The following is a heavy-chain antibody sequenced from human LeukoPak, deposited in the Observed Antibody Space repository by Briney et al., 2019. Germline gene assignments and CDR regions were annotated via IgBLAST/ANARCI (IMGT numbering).Heavy chain of an antibody. J-gene: IGHJ4*02. Sequence: SETLSLTCAVSGYSFSSCYYWGWIRQPPGKGVGWIGSILHSGSTYYNQSLQSRVHITTDTPKNQLSLKLSSVPAAGTAVYYCARLGNLRVTIFGVVPDYWGQGTLVTVSS. CDR3: ARLGNLRVTIFGVVPDY. CDR1: GYSFSSCYY. CDR2: ILHSGST. V-gene: IGHV4-38-2*01. D-gene: IGHD3-3*01.